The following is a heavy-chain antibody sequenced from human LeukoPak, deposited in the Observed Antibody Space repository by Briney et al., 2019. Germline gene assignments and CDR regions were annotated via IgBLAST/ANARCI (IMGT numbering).Heavy chain of an antibody. Sequence: GASVKVSCKVSGYTLTELSMHWVRQAPGKGLEWMGGFDPEDGETIYAQKFQGRVTMTEDTSTDTAYMELSSLRSEDTAVYYCATERYCTIGVCYIIGQGAFQHWGQGTLVTVSS. D-gene: IGHD2-8*01. CDR2: FDPEDGET. CDR1: GYTLTELS. J-gene: IGHJ1*01. CDR3: ATERYCTIGVCYIIGQGAFQH. V-gene: IGHV1-24*01.